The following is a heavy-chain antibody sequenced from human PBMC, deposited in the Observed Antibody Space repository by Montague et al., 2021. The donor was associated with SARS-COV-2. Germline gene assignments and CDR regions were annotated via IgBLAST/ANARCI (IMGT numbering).Heavy chain of an antibody. CDR3: TSGGGTMDF. CDR1: GFPVSSAW. D-gene: IGHD1-1*01. CDR2: VRRRADGGTV. Sequence: SLRLSFAASGFPVSSAWMSWVRQSPRKGLECVGRVRRRADGGTVDYAAPVQGRFTVSRDDSRNMVYLQMNSLRTDDTGVYYCTSGGGTMDFWGRGTLVTVSS. V-gene: IGHV3-15*01. J-gene: IGHJ4*02.